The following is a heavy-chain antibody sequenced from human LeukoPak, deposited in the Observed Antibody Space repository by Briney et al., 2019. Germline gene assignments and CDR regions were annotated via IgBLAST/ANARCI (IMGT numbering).Heavy chain of an antibody. Sequence: GESLEISCKASEYIFTNYYIGWVRQMPGKGLEWMGIIYPGDSDTRYSPSFQGQVTISADSSISTAYLQWSSLQASDTAMYYCARLGSSSRKYYYYGMDVWGQGTTVTVSS. CDR3: ARLGSSSRKYYYYGMDV. J-gene: IGHJ6*02. CDR2: IYPGDSDT. CDR1: EYIFTNYY. V-gene: IGHV5-51*01. D-gene: IGHD6-13*01.